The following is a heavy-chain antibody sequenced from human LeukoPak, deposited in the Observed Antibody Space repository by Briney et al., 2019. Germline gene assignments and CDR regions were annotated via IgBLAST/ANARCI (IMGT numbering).Heavy chain of an antibody. CDR1: GFTFSSYA. D-gene: IGHD2-15*01. Sequence: GGSLRLYCAASGFTFSSYAMSWVRQAPGKGLEWVSSISSSSSYIYYADSVKGRFTISRDNARNSLYLQMNSLRAEDTAVYYCARDGLAAATLHWCFDLWGRGTLVTVSS. J-gene: IGHJ2*01. CDR2: ISSSSSYI. CDR3: ARDGLAAATLHWCFDL. V-gene: IGHV3-21*01.